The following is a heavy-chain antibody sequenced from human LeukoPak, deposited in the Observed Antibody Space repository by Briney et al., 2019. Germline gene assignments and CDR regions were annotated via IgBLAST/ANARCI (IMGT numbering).Heavy chain of an antibody. CDR1: GFTFSSYG. Sequence: GRSLRLSCAASGFTFSSYGMHWVRQAPGKGLEWVAVIWYDGSNKYYADSVKGRFTISRDNAKNSLYLQMNSLRAEDTAVYYCARDSHAVGGSYPDYWGQGTLVTVSS. D-gene: IGHD1-26*01. CDR3: ARDSHAVGGSYPDY. CDR2: IWYDGSNK. J-gene: IGHJ4*02. V-gene: IGHV3-33*01.